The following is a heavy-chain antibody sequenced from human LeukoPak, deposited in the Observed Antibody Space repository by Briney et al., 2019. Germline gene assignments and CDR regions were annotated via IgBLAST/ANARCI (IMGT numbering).Heavy chain of an antibody. D-gene: IGHD5-12*01. CDR2: ISSSGST. CDR3: ARDLLENGYASSIAY. Sequence: SETLSLTCTVSGGSISSYYWSWIRQPAGKGLEWIGRISSSGSTYYNPSLKSRVTMSVDSSKNQFSLKLSSVTAADTAVYYCARDLLENGYASSIAYWGQGTLVTVSS. J-gene: IGHJ4*02. V-gene: IGHV4-4*07. CDR1: GGSISSYY.